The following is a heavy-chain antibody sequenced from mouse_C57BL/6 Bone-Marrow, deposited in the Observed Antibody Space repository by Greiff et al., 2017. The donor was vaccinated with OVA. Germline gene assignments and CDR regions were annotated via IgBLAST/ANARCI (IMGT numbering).Heavy chain of an antibody. CDR3: AREDFYLAMDY. J-gene: IGHJ4*01. CDR2: IIDVGIYP. D-gene: IGHD2-1*01. V-gene: IGHV5-4*01. Sequence: VQLKESGGGLVQPGGSLKLSCAASGFTFSSYALSWFRQTPETRLECVATIIDVGIYPSYPDNVNGRFTISRDNAKNNLYLQMSHLKSEDTAMYYCAREDFYLAMDYWGQGTSVTVSS. CDR1: GFTFSSYA.